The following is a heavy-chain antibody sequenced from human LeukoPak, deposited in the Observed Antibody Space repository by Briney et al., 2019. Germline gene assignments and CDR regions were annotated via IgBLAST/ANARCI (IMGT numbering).Heavy chain of an antibody. CDR2: IYPGDSDT. D-gene: IGHD2-2*01. Sequence: HGESLKISCKGSGYSFTSYWIGWVRQMPGKGLEWMGIIYPGDSDTRYSPSFQGQVTISADKSISTAYLQWSSLKASDTAMYYCARGVDCSSTSCYYNWFDPWGQGTLVTVSS. J-gene: IGHJ5*02. CDR1: GYSFTSYW. V-gene: IGHV5-51*01. CDR3: ARGVDCSSTSCYYNWFDP.